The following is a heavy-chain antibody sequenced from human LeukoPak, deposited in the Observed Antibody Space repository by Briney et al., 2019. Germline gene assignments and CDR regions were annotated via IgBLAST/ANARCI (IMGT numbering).Heavy chain of an antibody. D-gene: IGHD3-16*02. V-gene: IGHV3-74*01. CDR2: INSDGSST. CDR1: GFTFSSYW. Sequence: GGSLRLSCAASGFTFSSYWMHWVRQAPGEGLVWVSRINSDGSSTSYADSVKGRFTISRDNPKNTVYLQMNSLRAEDTAVYYCAKGGSYRSQPYFDYWGQGTPVTVSS. CDR3: AKGGSYRSQPYFDY. J-gene: IGHJ4*02.